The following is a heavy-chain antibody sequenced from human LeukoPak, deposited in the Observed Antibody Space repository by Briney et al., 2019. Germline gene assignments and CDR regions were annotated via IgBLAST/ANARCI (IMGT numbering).Heavy chain of an antibody. CDR2: IYYSGST. D-gene: IGHD2-21*02. J-gene: IGHJ2*01. V-gene: IGHV4-30-4*01. CDR3: ARNLAYCGGDCYSGYWYFDL. Sequence: SQTLSLTCTVSGGSISSGDYYWSWIRQPPGKGLEWIGYIYYSGSTYYNPSLKSRVTISVDTSKNQLSLKLSSVTAADTAVYYCARNLAYCGGDCYSGYWYFDLWGRGTLVTVSS. CDR1: GGSISSGDYY.